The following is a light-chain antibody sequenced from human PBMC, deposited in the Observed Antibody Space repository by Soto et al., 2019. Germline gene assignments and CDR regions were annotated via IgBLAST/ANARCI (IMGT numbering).Light chain of an antibody. CDR2: DAS. V-gene: IGKV3-11*01. Sequence: EIVLTQSPATLSLSPGDTATLSCRASQSVSRYLAWYQQKPGQAPSLLIYDASNRAPGIPARFSGSGSGTDFTLTIGSLEPEDVAVYYCQHRSNWPRTFGQGTKVEIK. J-gene: IGKJ2*01. CDR3: QHRSNWPRT. CDR1: QSVSRY.